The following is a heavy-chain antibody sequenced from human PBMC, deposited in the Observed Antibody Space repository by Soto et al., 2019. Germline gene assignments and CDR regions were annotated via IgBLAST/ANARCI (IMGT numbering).Heavy chain of an antibody. CDR2: IDPSDSYT. V-gene: IGHV5-10-1*01. CDR3: ARTPGTTRYCSGGSCYSDYYYYGMDV. J-gene: IGHJ6*02. CDR1: GYSFTSYW. D-gene: IGHD2-15*01. Sequence: GESLKISCKGSGYSFTSYWISWVRQMPGKGLEWMGRIDPSDSYTNYSPSSQGHVTISADKSISTAYLQWSSLKASDTAMYYCARTPGTTRYCSGGSCYSDYYYYGMDVWGQGITVTVSS.